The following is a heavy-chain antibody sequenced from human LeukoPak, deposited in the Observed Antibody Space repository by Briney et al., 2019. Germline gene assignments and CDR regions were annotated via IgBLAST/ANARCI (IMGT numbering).Heavy chain of an antibody. D-gene: IGHD6-19*01. CDR3: AKRLTVVGTSPWTD. CDR2: IGASGSNT. CDR1: GFIFNSFA. V-gene: IGHV3-23*01. Sequence: HPGGSLRLSCAASGFIFNSFAMNWVRQVPGKGLEWVAGIGASGSNTYYADSVKGRFTISRDNSNNVLYLQMNSLRAEDTAVYYCAKRLTVVGTSPWTDWGQGTLVTVSS. J-gene: IGHJ4*02.